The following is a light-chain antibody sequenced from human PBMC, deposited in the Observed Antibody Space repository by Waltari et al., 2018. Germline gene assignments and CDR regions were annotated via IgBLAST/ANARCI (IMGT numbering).Light chain of an antibody. J-gene: IGKJ1*01. CDR1: QSVSSA. CDR3: QHYVRLPAT. Sequence: SCRASQSVSSALAWYQQKPGQAPRLLIYDASSRATGIPDRFSGSGSGTDFSLTISRLEPEDFAVYYCQHYVRLPATFGQGTKVDIK. V-gene: IGKV3-20*01. CDR2: DAS.